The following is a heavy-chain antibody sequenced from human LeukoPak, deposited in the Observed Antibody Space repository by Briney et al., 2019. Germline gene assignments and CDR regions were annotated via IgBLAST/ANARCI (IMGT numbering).Heavy chain of an antibody. CDR3: ARDPGTIPPYYFDY. D-gene: IGHD3-10*01. Sequence: SETLSLTCAVSGGSISSSNWWSWVRQPPGKGLEWIGEIYHSGSTNYNPSLDSRVTISVDKSKNHFSLKLSSVTAADTAVYYCARDPGTIPPYYFDYWGQGTLVTVSS. V-gene: IGHV4-4*02. J-gene: IGHJ4*02. CDR2: IYHSGST. CDR1: GGSISSSNW.